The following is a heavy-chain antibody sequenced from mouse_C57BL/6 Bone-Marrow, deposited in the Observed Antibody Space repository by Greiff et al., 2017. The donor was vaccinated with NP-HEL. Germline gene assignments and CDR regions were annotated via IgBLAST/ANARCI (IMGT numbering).Heavy chain of an antibody. CDR2: IDPETGGT. J-gene: IGHJ4*01. CDR3: TRGATVVATPYYYAMDY. D-gene: IGHD1-1*01. CDR1: GYTFTDYE. V-gene: IGHV1-15*01. Sequence: QVQLQQSGAELVRPGASVTLSCKASGYTFTDYEMHWVKQTPVHGLEWIGAIDPETGGTAYNQKFKGKALLTADKSSSTAYMEHRSLTSEDSAVYYCTRGATVVATPYYYAMDYWGQGTSVTVSS.